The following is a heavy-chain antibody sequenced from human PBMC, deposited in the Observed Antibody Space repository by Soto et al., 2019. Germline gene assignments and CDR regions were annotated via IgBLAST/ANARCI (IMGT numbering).Heavy chain of an antibody. CDR3: ARLRWVPYGSGSYSYFDY. Sequence: GGSLRLSCAASGFTFSDHYMDWVRQAPGKGLEWVGRTRNKANSYTTEYAASVKGRFTISRDDSKNSLYLQMNSLKTEDTAVYYCARLRWVPYGSGSYSYFDYWGQGTLVTVSS. V-gene: IGHV3-72*01. CDR2: TRNKANSYTT. D-gene: IGHD3-10*01. CDR1: GFTFSDHY. J-gene: IGHJ4*02.